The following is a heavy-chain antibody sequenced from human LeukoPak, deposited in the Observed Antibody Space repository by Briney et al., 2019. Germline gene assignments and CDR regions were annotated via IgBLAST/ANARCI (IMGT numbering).Heavy chain of an antibody. CDR1: GFTFDDYA. J-gene: IGHJ4*02. D-gene: IGHD5-18*01. CDR3: AKDIGYSYGLDY. V-gene: IGHV3-43*02. CDR2: TSGDGGST. Sequence: PGGSLRLSCAASGFTFDDYAMHWVRQAPGKGLEWVSLTSGDGGSTYYADSVKGRFTISRDNSKNSLYLQMNSLRTEDTALYYCAKDIGYSYGLDYRGQGTLVTVSS.